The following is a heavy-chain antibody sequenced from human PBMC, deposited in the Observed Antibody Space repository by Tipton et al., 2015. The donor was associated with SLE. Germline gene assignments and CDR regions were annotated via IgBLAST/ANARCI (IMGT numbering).Heavy chain of an antibody. D-gene: IGHD3-10*01. Sequence: GLVKPSQTLSLTCAISGDSVSSTSVAWNWIRQSPSRGLEWLGGTYYRSKWYNDYAVSVKSRITVNPDTSKNQVSLQLNSVTPEDTAVYYCARGSNYGFDYXVQGTXVTVSS. CDR2: TYYRSKWYN. J-gene: IGHJ4*02. V-gene: IGHV6-1*01. CDR1: GDSVSSTSVA. CDR3: ARGSNYGFDY.